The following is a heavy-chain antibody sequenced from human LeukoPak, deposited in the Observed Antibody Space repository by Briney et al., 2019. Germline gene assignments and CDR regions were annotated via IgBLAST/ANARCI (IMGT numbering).Heavy chain of an antibody. J-gene: IGHJ3*02. CDR1: GGSFSGYY. CDR2: SIHRGST. Sequence: SETLSLTCAVYGGSFSGYYWSWIRQPPGKGLEWIGESIHRGSTSYNPSLKSRVTISVDTSKNQFSLYLGSVTAADTAVYYCARHKTRARAFDIWGQGTMVTVSS. V-gene: IGHV4-34*12. CDR3: ARHKTRARAFDI. D-gene: IGHD6-6*01.